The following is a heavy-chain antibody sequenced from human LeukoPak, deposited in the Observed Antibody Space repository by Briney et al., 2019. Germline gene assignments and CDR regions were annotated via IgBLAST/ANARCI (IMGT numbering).Heavy chain of an antibody. Sequence: PGGCLRLSCAASGFTFSSYWMHWVRQAPGKGLVWVSRSNSDGSSTNYADSVKGRFTISRDSAKNTLYLQMNSLRAEDTAVYYCARGGDYPFDYWGQGSLVSVSS. V-gene: IGHV3-74*01. CDR2: SNSDGSST. CDR1: GFTFSSYW. J-gene: IGHJ4*02. D-gene: IGHD4-17*01. CDR3: ARGGDYPFDY.